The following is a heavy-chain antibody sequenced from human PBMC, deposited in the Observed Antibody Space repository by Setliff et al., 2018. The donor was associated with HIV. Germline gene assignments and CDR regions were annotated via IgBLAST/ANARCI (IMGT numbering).Heavy chain of an antibody. D-gene: IGHD2-21*02. CDR1: GFTFSDYW. V-gene: IGHV3-7*01. Sequence: GGSLRLSCAASGFTFSDYWINWVRQAPGKGLEWVANINQDGSVEGYVDSVKGRFTISRDNAKSSLYLHINSLRAEDMAVYYCAACSGDCFWGQGTLVTVSS. CDR3: AACSGDCF. CDR2: INQDGSVE. J-gene: IGHJ4*02.